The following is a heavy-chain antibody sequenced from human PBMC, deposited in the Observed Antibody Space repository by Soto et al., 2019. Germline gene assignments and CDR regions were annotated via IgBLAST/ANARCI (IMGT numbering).Heavy chain of an antibody. Sequence: GASVKVSCKASGYTFITYEISWVRQAPGQGLEWMGWISAHSGDTNYAQKIQGRVTMTTDTSMTTAYLELRSLTSDDTAVYYCARAGSTRFLEWLPFDYWGQGTPVTVSS. CDR3: ARAGSTRFLEWLPFDY. CDR1: GYTFITYE. J-gene: IGHJ4*02. D-gene: IGHD3-3*01. CDR2: ISAHSGDT. V-gene: IGHV1-18*01.